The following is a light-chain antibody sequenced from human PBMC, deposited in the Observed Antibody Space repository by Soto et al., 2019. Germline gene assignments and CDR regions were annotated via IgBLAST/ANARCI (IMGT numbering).Light chain of an antibody. J-gene: IGKJ4*01. CDR1: QSVSNNY. CDR3: QQRSNWPPFT. CDR2: DAS. Sequence: EIVMTQSPATLSVSPWGRATLSCMASQSVSNNYLAWYQQKPGQAPRLLIYDASSRATGIPDRFSGSGSGTDFTLTISSLEPEDFAVYYCQQRSNWPPFTFGGGTKVDIK. V-gene: IGKV3D-20*02.